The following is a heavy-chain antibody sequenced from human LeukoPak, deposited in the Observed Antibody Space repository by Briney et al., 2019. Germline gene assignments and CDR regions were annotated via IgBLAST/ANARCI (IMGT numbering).Heavy chain of an antibody. CDR2: MSDDTTNI. CDR3: ARHQRASQYYFDY. Sequence: GGSLRLSCAASGFTFSRHSMSWVRQAPGRGLEWVSFMSDDTTNIYYADSVGGRFTISRDNAGNSLFLQMNSLRAEDTAVYYCARHQRASQYYFDYWGQGILVTVSS. V-gene: IGHV3-48*01. CDR1: GFTFSRHS. J-gene: IGHJ4*02.